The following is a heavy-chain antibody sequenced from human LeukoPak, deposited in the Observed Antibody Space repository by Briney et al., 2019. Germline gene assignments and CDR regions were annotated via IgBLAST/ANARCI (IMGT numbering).Heavy chain of an antibody. CDR3: ARQTGSGLFILP. J-gene: IGHJ4*02. Sequence: SETLSLTCTVSGVSISSSNSYWGWTRQPPGKGLEWIGSIYYSGNTYYNASLKSQVSISIDTSKNQFPLRLTSVTAADTAVYYCARQTGSGLFILPGGQGTLVTVSS. CDR1: GVSISSSNSY. V-gene: IGHV4-39*01. CDR2: IYYSGNT. D-gene: IGHD3/OR15-3a*01.